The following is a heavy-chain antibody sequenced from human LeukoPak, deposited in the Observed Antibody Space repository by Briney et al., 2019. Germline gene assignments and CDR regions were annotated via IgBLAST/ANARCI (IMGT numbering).Heavy chain of an antibody. Sequence: GGSLRLSCAASGFTFTTYTMNWVRQAPGKGLEWVSSISSSSTYIYYADSVKGRFTISRDNSKNTLYLQMNSLSAEDTAVYYCARRDGYDFDYWGQGTLVTVSS. V-gene: IGHV3-21*01. D-gene: IGHD5-24*01. CDR3: ARRDGYDFDY. CDR1: GFTFTTYT. J-gene: IGHJ4*02. CDR2: ISSSSTYI.